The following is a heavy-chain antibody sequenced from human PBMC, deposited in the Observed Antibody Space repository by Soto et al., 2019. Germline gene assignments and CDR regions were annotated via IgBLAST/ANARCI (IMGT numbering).Heavy chain of an antibody. CDR3: ARVRLVTIFGVVIADYYYYMDV. CDR2: IYYSGST. D-gene: IGHD3-3*01. V-gene: IGHV4-59*12. J-gene: IGHJ6*03. Sequence: SETLSLTCTVSGGSISSYYWSWIRQPPGKGLEWIGYIYYSGSTNYNPSLKSRVTISVDTSKNQFSLKLSSVTAADTAVYYCARVRLVTIFGVVIADYYYYMDVWGKGTTVTVSS. CDR1: GGSISSYY.